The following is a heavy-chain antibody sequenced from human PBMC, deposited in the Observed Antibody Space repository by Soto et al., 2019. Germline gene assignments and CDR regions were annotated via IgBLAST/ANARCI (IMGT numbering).Heavy chain of an antibody. Sequence: SETLSLTCTVSGASISGFYWSWIRKSAGKGLEWIGRIYATGTTDYNPSLKSRVMMSVDTSKKKFSLKLRSVTAADTAVYYCVRDGTKTLRDWFDTWGQGISVTVSS. J-gene: IGHJ5*02. V-gene: IGHV4-4*07. CDR3: VRDGTKTLRDWFDT. D-gene: IGHD1-1*01. CDR1: GASISGFY. CDR2: IYATGTT.